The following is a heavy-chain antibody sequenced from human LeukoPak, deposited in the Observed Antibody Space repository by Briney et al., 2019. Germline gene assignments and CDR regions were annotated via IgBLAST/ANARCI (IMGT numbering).Heavy chain of an antibody. D-gene: IGHD3-10*01. V-gene: IGHV3-30-3*01. J-gene: IGHJ4*02. CDR1: GFTVSSNY. CDR3: ARIGLGVSFGSGFDY. Sequence: GGSLRLSCAASGFTVSSNYMSWVRQAPGKGGLEWVTMISYDGRDQYYADSVKGRFTISRDDSKNTLFLQMNSLRVEDTAMYPCARIGLGVSFGSGFDYWGQGTLVTVTS. CDR2: ISYDGRDQ.